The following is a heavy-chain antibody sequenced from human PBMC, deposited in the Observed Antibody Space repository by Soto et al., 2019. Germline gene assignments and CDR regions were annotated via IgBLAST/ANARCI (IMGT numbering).Heavy chain of an antibody. J-gene: IGHJ4*02. Sequence: QVHLVQSGAEVKKPGASVKVSCKGSGYGFTTYGITWVRQAPGQGLEWMAWISAHNGNTDYAQNLQGRVTVTRDTSTSTAYMELRSLRSDDTAVYYCARGRYGDCWGQGALVTVSS. CDR3: ARGRYGDC. CDR1: GYGFTTYG. CDR2: ISAHNGNT. V-gene: IGHV1-18*01. D-gene: IGHD1-1*01.